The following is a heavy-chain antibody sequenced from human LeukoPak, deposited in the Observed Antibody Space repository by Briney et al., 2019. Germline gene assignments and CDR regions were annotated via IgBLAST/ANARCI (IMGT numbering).Heavy chain of an antibody. Sequence: GWSLRLSCAASGFTFSSYAMSWVRQAPGQGLECVSSISGSGGTTYYADSVKGRFTISRDNSKNTLYLQMNSLRAEDTALYYCAKDRSLADAFDIWGQGTMVTVSS. CDR1: GFTFSSYA. J-gene: IGHJ3*02. V-gene: IGHV3-23*01. CDR2: ISGSGGTT. CDR3: AKDRSLADAFDI.